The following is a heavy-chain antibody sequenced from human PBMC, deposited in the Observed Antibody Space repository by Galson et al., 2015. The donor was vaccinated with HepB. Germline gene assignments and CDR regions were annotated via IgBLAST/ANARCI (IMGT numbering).Heavy chain of an antibody. J-gene: IGHJ6*03. V-gene: IGHV1-69*13. CDR2: IIPIFGTA. D-gene: IGHD3-9*01. CDR1: GGTFSSYA. Sequence: QSGAEVKKPGASVKVSCKASGGTFSSYAISWVRQAPGQGLEWMGGIIPIFGTANYAQKFQGRVTITADESTSTAYMELSSLRSEDTAVYYCAIGRNDILTGYQRDYYYYMDVWGKGTTVTVSS. CDR3: AIGRNDILTGYQRDYYYYMDV.